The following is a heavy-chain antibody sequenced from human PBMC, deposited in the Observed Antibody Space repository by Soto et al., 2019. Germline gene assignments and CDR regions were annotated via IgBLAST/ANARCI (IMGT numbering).Heavy chain of an antibody. V-gene: IGHV3-30*18. D-gene: IGHD6-6*01. CDR1: GFTFSSYG. CDR3: AKDASSSCDY. Sequence: GGSLRLSCAASGFTFSSYGMHWVRQAPGKGLEWVAVISYDGSNKYYADSVKGRFTTSRDNSKNTLYLQMNSLRAEDTAVYYCAKDASSSCDYWGQGTLVTVSS. CDR2: ISYDGSNK. J-gene: IGHJ4*02.